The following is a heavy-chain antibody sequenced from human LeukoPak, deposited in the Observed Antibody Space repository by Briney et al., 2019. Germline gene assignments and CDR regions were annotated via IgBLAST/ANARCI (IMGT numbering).Heavy chain of an antibody. D-gene: IGHD2-15*01. CDR2: LYYSRNT. Sequence: PSETLSLTRTVSGGSLRDYYWSWLRQPPGKGLEWIGYLYYSRNTNYSPTRKSRVTISADTSKSQVYLKLRSVTAADTAVYYCVRDLWGAGGTQYWGQGSLVTVSS. CDR1: GGSLRDYY. V-gene: IGHV4-59*01. J-gene: IGHJ4*02. CDR3: VRDLWGAGGTQY.